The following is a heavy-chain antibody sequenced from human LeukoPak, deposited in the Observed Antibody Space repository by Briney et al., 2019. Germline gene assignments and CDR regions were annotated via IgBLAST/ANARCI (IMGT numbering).Heavy chain of an antibody. CDR2: ISYDGSNK. CDR3: ARESDYCSGGSCYAFDY. Sequence: GGSLRLSCAASVFTLSSYSMHWVRQARCKGLEWVAVISYDGSNKYYADSVKGRFTISRDNSKNTLYLQMNSLRAEDTAVYYCARESDYCSGGSCYAFDYWGQGTLVTVSS. J-gene: IGHJ4*02. V-gene: IGHV3-30-3*01. CDR1: VFTLSSYS. D-gene: IGHD2-15*01.